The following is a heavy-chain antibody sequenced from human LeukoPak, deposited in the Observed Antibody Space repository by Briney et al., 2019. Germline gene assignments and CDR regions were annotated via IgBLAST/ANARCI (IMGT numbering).Heavy chain of an antibody. CDR2: IWYDGSNK. Sequence: TGGSLRLSCAASGFTLSSYGMHWVRQAPGKGLEWVAVIWYDGSNKYYADSVEGRFTISRDNSKNTLYLQMNSLRAEDTAVYYCAKGGNKWNYRSYFDNWGQGTLVTVSS. CDR1: GFTLSSYG. CDR3: AKGGNKWNYRSYFDN. J-gene: IGHJ4*02. D-gene: IGHD1-7*01. V-gene: IGHV3-30*02.